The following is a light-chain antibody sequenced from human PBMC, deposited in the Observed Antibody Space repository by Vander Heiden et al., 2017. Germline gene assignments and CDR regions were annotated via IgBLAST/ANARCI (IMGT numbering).Light chain of an antibody. Sequence: IQMTQSPSSLSASVGDRVTITCRASPHIGNDQRWYQQKPGKAPKVLISVVTSLQGGIPSRFSGSGFGTDFTLTITSLQPEDFATYYCLQDHVFPWTLGQGTKVEVK. CDR2: VVT. CDR3: LQDHVFPWT. J-gene: IGKJ1*01. V-gene: IGKV1-6*01. CDR1: PHIGND.